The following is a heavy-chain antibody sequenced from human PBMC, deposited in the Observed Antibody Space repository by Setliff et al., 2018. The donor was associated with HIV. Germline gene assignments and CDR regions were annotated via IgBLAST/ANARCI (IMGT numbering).Heavy chain of an antibody. CDR2: INAANGNT. J-gene: IGHJ3*02. V-gene: IGHV1-3*01. CDR3: ASDRGDTMILVVTTGAFDI. CDR1: GYTFTKYG. Sequence: PGPSVKVSCKASGYTFTKYGMHWVRQAPGQRLEWMGWINAANGNTEYSQKFQGRVTITRDTSANTAYMELSSLRSEDTAVYYCASDRGDTMILVVTTGAFDIWGQGTMVTVSS. D-gene: IGHD3-22*01.